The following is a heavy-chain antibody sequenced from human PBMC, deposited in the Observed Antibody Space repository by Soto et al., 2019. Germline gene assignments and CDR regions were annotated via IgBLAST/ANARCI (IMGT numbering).Heavy chain of an antibody. J-gene: IGHJ6*02. CDR3: ASNRFYYYYGMDV. Sequence: SETLSLTCAVYGGSFSGYYWSWIRQPPGKGLEWIGEINHSGSTNYNPSLKSRVTISVDTSKNQFSLKLSSVTAADTAVYYCASNRFYYYYGMDVWGQGTTVTVSS. V-gene: IGHV4-34*01. CDR1: GGSFSGYY. CDR2: INHSGST.